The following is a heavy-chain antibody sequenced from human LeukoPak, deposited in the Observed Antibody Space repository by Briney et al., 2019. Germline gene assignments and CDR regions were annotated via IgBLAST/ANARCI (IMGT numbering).Heavy chain of an antibody. CDR3: ARERSMVRGLSWFDP. Sequence: SETLSLTCTVSGGSISSYYWSWIRQPPGKGLERIRYIYYSGSTNYNPSLKSRVTISVDTSKNQFSLKLSSVTAADTAVYYCARERSMVRGLSWFDPWGQGTLVTVSS. CDR2: IYYSGST. D-gene: IGHD3-10*01. CDR1: GGSISSYY. J-gene: IGHJ5*02. V-gene: IGHV4-59*01.